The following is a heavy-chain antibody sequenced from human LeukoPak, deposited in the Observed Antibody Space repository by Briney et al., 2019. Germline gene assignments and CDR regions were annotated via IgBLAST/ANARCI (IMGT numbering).Heavy chain of an antibody. Sequence: GASVKVSCKASGGTFSSYAISWVRQAPGQGLERMGGIIPIFGTANYAQKFQGRVTITTDESTSTAYMELSSLRSEDTAVYYCARVVGTTPEVDIWGQGTMVTVSS. CDR3: ARVVGTTPEVDI. J-gene: IGHJ3*02. V-gene: IGHV1-69*05. CDR1: GGTFSSYA. CDR2: IIPIFGTA. D-gene: IGHD1-26*01.